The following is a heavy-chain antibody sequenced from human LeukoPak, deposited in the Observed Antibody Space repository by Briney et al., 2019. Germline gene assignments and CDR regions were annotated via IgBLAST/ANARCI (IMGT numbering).Heavy chain of an antibody. CDR3: ARDQAAYYDFWSGGYGMDV. Sequence: SLRLSCVASGFTFSSYAMHWVRQAPGKGLEWVAVISYDGSNKYYADSVKGRFTISRDNSKNTLYLQMNSLRAEDTAVYYCARDQAAYYDFWSGGYGMDVWGQGTTVTVSS. CDR2: ISYDGSNK. V-gene: IGHV3-30-3*01. J-gene: IGHJ6*02. D-gene: IGHD3-3*01. CDR1: GFTFSSYA.